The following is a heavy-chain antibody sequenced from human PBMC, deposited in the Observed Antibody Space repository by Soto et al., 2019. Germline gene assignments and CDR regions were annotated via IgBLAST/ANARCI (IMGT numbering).Heavy chain of an antibody. CDR1: GFTFSSYA. CDR3: ARGIRNYYGSDY. V-gene: IGHV3-23*01. Sequence: GGSLRLSCAASGFTFSSYAMSWVRQAPGKGLEWVSAISGSGGSTYYADSVKGRFTISRDNARDTLYLQVSSLRAEDTAVYFCARGIRNYYGSDYWGQGTLVTVSS. CDR2: ISGSGGST. D-gene: IGHD1-26*01. J-gene: IGHJ4*02.